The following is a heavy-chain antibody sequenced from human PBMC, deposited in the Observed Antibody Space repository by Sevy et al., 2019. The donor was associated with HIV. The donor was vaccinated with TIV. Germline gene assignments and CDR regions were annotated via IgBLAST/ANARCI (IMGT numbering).Heavy chain of an antibody. CDR2: LKSDVYGGTV. CDR1: GFTFGDYC. V-gene: IGHV3-49*04. D-gene: IGHD1-1*01. Sequence: FLRLSCTASGFTFGDYCMSWVRQAPGKGLEWVAFLKSDVYGGTVEHAASVRGRFVISRDDSKTIAYLQMNDLKTEDTGVYYCTRWKSAQSIFDYWGQGALVRVSS. CDR3: TRWKSAQSIFDY. J-gene: IGHJ4*02.